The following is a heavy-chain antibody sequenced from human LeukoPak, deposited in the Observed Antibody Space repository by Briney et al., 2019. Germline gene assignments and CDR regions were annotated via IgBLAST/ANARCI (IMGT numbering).Heavy chain of an antibody. J-gene: IGHJ3*02. V-gene: IGHV4-38-2*01. D-gene: IGHD2-15*01. Sequence: SETLSLTCAVSGYSISSGYYWGWIRQPPGKGLEWIGSIYHSGSTYYNPSLKSRVTISVDTSKNQFSLKLSSVTAADTAAYYCAGLVAATPIHAFDIWGQGTMVTVSS. CDR3: AGLVAATPIHAFDI. CDR1: GYSISSGYY. CDR2: IYHSGST.